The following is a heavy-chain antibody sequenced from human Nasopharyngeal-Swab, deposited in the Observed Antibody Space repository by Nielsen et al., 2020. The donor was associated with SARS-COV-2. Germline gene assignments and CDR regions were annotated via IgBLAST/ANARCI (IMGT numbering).Heavy chain of an antibody. D-gene: IGHD6-13*01. J-gene: IGHJ6*03. V-gene: IGHV4-59*08. CDR1: GGSISRYY. Sequence: SETLSLTCTVSGGSISRYYWSWIRQPPGKGLEWIGYIYYSGSTNYNPSLKSRVTISVDTSKNQFSLKLSSVTAADTAVYYCARQRGGSSWPYYMDVWGKGTTVTVSS. CDR2: IYYSGST. CDR3: ARQRGGSSWPYYMDV.